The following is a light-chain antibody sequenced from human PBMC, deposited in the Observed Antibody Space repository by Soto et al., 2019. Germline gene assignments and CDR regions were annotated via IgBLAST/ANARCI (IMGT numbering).Light chain of an antibody. V-gene: IGLV2-14*01. CDR2: EVT. CDR3: HSYTNSSAVV. Sequence: QSVLAQPASVSGSPGQSITISCAGTRDDIGAYDYVSWYQQHPGNAPKLLVHEVTNRPSGVSDRFSGSKSGNTASLTISGLQAEDEADYYCHSYTNSSAVVFGGGTKVTVL. CDR1: RDDIGAYDY. J-gene: IGLJ2*01.